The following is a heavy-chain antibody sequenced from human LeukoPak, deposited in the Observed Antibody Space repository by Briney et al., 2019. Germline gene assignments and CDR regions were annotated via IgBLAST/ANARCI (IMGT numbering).Heavy chain of an antibody. Sequence: GGSLRLSCAASGFTFSSYSMNWVRQAPGKGLEWVSSISSSSSYIYYADSVKGRFTIFRDNAKNSLYLQMNSLRAEDTAVYYCARDLAMGDSSGYYEPTGYWGQGTLVTVSS. J-gene: IGHJ4*02. CDR3: ARDLAMGDSSGYYEPTGY. D-gene: IGHD3-22*01. CDR2: ISSSSSYI. CDR1: GFTFSSYS. V-gene: IGHV3-21*01.